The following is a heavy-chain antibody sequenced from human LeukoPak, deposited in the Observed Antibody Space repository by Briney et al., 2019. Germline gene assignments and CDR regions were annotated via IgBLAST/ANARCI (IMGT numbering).Heavy chain of an antibody. D-gene: IGHD2/OR15-2a*01. CDR3: ARGQNDYYMDV. Sequence: SETLSLTCAVYGGSFSGYYWSWIRQPPGKGLEWIGEINHSGSTNYNPSLKSRVTISVDTSKNQFPLKLSSVTAADTAVYYCARGQNDYYMDVWGKGTTVTVSS. J-gene: IGHJ6*03. CDR1: GGSFSGYY. CDR2: INHSGST. V-gene: IGHV4-34*01.